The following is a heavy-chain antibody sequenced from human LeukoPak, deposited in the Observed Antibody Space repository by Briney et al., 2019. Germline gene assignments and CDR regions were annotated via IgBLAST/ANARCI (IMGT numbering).Heavy chain of an antibody. CDR3: ARESFGSRGVVIFDC. CDR1: GGSISSGGYY. V-gene: IGHV4-31*03. Sequence: SETLSLTCTVSGGSISSGGYYWSWIRQHPGKGLEWIGYIYYSGSTYYNPSLKSRVTISVDTSKNQFSLKLSSVTAADTAVYYCARESFGSRGVVIFDCWGQGTLVTVSS. J-gene: IGHJ4*02. D-gene: IGHD3-3*01. CDR2: IYYSGST.